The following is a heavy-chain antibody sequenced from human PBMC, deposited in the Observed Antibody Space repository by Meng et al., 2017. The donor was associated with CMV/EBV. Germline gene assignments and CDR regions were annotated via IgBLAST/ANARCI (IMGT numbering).Heavy chain of an antibody. CDR1: GVSVSSGSYY. CDR3: ARDGVWYCSSTSSYTPGFDY. J-gene: IGHJ4*02. Sequence: GSLRLSCTVSGVSVSSGSYYWSWIRQPPGKGLEWIGYIYYSGSTNYNPSLKSRVTISVDTSKNQFSLKLSSVTSADTAVYYCARDGVWYCSSTSSYTPGFDYWGQGTLVTVSS. CDR2: IYYSGST. V-gene: IGHV4-61*01. D-gene: IGHD2-2*02.